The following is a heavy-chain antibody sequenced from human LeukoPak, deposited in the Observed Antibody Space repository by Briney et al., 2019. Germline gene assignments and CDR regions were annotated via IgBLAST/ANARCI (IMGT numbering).Heavy chain of an antibody. CDR2: IYYSGST. D-gene: IGHD4-11*01. CDR1: GGSISSSSYY. Sequence: PSETLSLTCTVSGGSISSSSYYWGWIRQPPGTGLEWIGSIYYSGSTYYNPSLKSRVTISVDTSKNQFSLKLSSVTAADTAVYYCARRYLESKDAFDIWGQGTMVTVSS. CDR3: ARRYLESKDAFDI. V-gene: IGHV4-39*01. J-gene: IGHJ3*02.